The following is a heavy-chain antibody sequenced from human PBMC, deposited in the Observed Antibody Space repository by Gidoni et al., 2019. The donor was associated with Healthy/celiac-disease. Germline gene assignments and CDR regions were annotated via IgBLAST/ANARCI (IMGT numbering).Heavy chain of an antibody. D-gene: IGHD6-19*01. Sequence: EVQLVESGGGLVQPGRSLRLSCAAPGFTFDDYAMHWVRQAPGKGLEWVSGISWNSGSIGYADSVKGRFTISRDNAKNSLYLQMNSLRAEDTALYYCAKGRIAVADNYFDYWGQGTLVTVSS. CDR1: GFTFDDYA. CDR2: ISWNSGSI. J-gene: IGHJ4*02. V-gene: IGHV3-9*01. CDR3: AKGRIAVADNYFDY.